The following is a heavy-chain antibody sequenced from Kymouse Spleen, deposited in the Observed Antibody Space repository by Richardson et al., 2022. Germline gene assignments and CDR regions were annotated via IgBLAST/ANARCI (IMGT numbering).Heavy chain of an antibody. Sequence: QVQLQESGPGLVKPSETLSLTCTVSGGSISSYYWSWIRQPPGKGLEWIGYIYYSGSTNYNPSLKSRVTISVDTSKNQFSLKLSSVTAADTAVYYCARSGSYRGGNWFDPWGQGTLVTVSS. CDR1: GGSISSYY. V-gene: IGHV4-59*01. J-gene: IGHJ5*02. CDR2: IYYSGST. CDR3: ARSGSYRGGNWFDP. D-gene: IGHD1-26*01.